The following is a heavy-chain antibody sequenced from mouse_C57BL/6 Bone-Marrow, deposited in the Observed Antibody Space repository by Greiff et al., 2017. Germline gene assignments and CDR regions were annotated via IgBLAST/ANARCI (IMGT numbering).Heavy chain of an antibody. J-gene: IGHJ4*01. CDR1: GYTFTGYW. Sequence: QVQLQQSGAELMKPGASVKLSCKATGYTFTGYWIEWLKQRPGHGLEWIGEILPGSGSTTYNEKFKGKAPFTAATSSNTASMQRSCLTTEVSAIYYSARRRRYDYAMDYGGQGTSGTVSS. D-gene: IGHD1-1*01. V-gene: IGHV1-9*01. CDR2: ILPGSGST. CDR3: ARRRRYDYAMDY.